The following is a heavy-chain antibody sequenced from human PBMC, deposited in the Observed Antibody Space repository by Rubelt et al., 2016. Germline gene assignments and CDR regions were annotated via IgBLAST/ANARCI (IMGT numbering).Heavy chain of an antibody. V-gene: IGHV1-18*01. CDR3: ARRDGYNWDDAFDI. D-gene: IGHD5-24*01. Sequence: QVQLVQSGAEVKKPGASVKVSCKASGYTFTSYGISWVRHAPGQGLEWMGWISAYNGNTNYAPKLHGRVTMTTDTSTSTAYMELRSLRSDDTAVYYCARRDGYNWDDAFDIWGQGTMVTVSS. J-gene: IGHJ3*02. CDR2: ISAYNGNT. CDR1: GYTFTSYG.